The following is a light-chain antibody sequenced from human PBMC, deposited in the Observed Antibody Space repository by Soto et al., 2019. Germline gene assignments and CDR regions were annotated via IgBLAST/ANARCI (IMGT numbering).Light chain of an antibody. J-gene: IGKJ1*01. Sequence: IVFTHAPFTLSLSLVGTATRSFIASQSVSSSYLAWYQQKPGQAPRLLIYGASSRATSVPDRFSGSGSGTDFSLTISRLEPEDFAVYYCQQHGSSLTWKCGKGTKGDIK. CDR3: QQHGSSLTWK. V-gene: IGKV3-20*01. CDR1: QSVSSSY. CDR2: GAS.